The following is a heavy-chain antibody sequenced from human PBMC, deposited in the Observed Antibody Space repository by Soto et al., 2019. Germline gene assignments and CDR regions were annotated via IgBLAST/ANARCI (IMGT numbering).Heavy chain of an antibody. CDR1: GGSFSGYY. CDR3: ARSLANSDY. J-gene: IGHJ4*02. D-gene: IGHD3-16*01. V-gene: IGHV4-34*09. Sequence: SETLSLTCAVYGGSFSGYYWSWIRQPPGKGLEWIGEINHSGSTNYNPSLKSRVTISVDTSKNQFSLKLSSVTAADTAVYYCARSLANSDYWGQGTLVTVSS. CDR2: INHSGST.